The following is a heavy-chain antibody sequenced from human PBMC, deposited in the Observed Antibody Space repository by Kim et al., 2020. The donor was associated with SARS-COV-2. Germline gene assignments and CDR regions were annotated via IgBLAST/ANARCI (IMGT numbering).Heavy chain of an antibody. V-gene: IGHV3-23*01. CDR2: ISGSGGST. J-gene: IGHJ4*02. CDR3: AKDGGNKSYYYDLVDY. D-gene: IGHD3-22*01. CDR1: GFTFSSYA. Sequence: GGSLRLSCAASGFTFSSYAMSWVRQAPGKGLEWVSAISGSGGSTYYADSVKGRFTISRDNSKNTLYLQMNSLRAEDTAVYYCAKDGGNKSYYYDLVDYWGQGTLVTVSS.